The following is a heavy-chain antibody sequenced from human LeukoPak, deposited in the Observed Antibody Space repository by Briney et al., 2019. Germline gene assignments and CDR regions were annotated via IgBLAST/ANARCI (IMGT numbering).Heavy chain of an antibody. J-gene: IGHJ6*03. CDR2: IRSKPYGGTT. Sequence: GGSLRLSCTASGFTFGDYAVTWVRQAPGKGLEWVGFIRSKPYGGTTEYAASVKGRFTISRDDSKSIAYLQMNSLKTEDTAVYYCTRGADFWSAYSQTDSYYMDVWGKGTTVTVSS. CDR3: TRGADFWSAYSQTDSYYMDV. CDR1: GFTFGDYA. V-gene: IGHV3-49*04. D-gene: IGHD3-3*01.